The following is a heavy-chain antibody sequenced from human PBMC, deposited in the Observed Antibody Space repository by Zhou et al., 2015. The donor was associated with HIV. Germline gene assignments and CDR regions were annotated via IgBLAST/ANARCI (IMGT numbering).Heavy chain of an antibody. J-gene: IGHJ4*02. V-gene: IGHV3-21*01. Sequence: EVQLVESGGRPGQAWGGSLRLSCAASGFTFSSYSINWVRQAPGKGLEWVSSISTSSSYVYYADTAKGRFTISRDNAKNSLYLQMNSLRAEDTAVYYCARGPYYDFSSEGYYFDYWGQGTLVTVSS. CDR2: ISTSSSYV. D-gene: IGHD3-3*01. CDR3: ARGPYYDFSSEGYYFDY. CDR1: GFTFSSYS.